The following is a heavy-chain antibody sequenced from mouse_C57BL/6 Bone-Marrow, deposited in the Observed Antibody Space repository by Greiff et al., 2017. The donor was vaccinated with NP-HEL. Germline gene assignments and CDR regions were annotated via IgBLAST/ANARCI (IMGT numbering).Heavy chain of an antibody. J-gene: IGHJ2*01. V-gene: IGHV7-3*01. Sequence: EVKLMESGGGLVQPGGSLSLSCAASGFTFTDYYMSWVRQPPGKALEWLGFIRNKANGYTTEYSASVKGRFTISRDNSQSILYLQMNALRAEDNTTNYCARYTSSHYFDYWGQGTTLTVSS. D-gene: IGHD1-1*01. CDR2: IRNKANGYTT. CDR3: ARYTSSHYFDY. CDR1: GFTFTDYY.